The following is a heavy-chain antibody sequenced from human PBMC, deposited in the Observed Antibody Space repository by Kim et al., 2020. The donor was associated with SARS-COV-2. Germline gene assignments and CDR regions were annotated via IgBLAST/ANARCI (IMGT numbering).Heavy chain of an antibody. Sequence: GESLKISCKGSGYSFTSYWISWVRQMPGKGLEWMGRIDPSDSYTNYSPSFQGHVTISADKSISTAYLQWSSLKASDTAMYYCASAPVSQSGYSSGWYDYWGQGTLVTVSS. CDR1: GYSFTSYW. V-gene: IGHV5-10-1*01. CDR3: ASAPVSQSGYSSGWYDY. CDR2: IDPSDSYT. D-gene: IGHD6-19*01. J-gene: IGHJ4*02.